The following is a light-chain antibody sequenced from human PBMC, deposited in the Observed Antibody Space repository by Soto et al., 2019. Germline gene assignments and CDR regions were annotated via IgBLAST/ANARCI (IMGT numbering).Light chain of an antibody. CDR3: MQALQTPRT. CDR2: LGS. J-gene: IGKJ1*01. Sequence: DIVMTQSPLSLPVTPGEPASISCRSSQSLLHSNGYNYLKWYLQKPGQSPQLLIYLGSNRASGVPDRFSGSGSGTDFTLKISRVEAEDVGVYYCMQALQTPRTFGQGTKVEIK. V-gene: IGKV2-28*01. CDR1: QSLLHSNGYNY.